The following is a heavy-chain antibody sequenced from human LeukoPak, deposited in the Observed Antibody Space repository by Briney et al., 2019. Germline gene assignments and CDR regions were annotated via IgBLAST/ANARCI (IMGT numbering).Heavy chain of an antibody. D-gene: IGHD3-10*01. V-gene: IGHV4-4*07. J-gene: IGHJ5*02. Sequence: MASETLSLTCTVSGGSISSYYWSWIRQPAGKGLEWIGRIYTSGSTNYNPSLKSRVTMSVDTSKNQFSLKLSSVTAADTAVYYCARTYGSGSLNWFDPWGQGTLVTVSS. CDR2: IYTSGST. CDR1: GGSISSYY. CDR3: ARTYGSGSLNWFDP.